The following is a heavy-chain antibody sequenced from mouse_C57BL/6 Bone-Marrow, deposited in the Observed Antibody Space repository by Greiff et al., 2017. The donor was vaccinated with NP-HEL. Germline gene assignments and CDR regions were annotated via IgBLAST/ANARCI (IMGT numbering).Heavy chain of an antibody. V-gene: IGHV14-4*01. D-gene: IGHD2-3*01. CDR1: GFNIKDDY. CDR3: TTSYDGYYPYWYFDV. J-gene: IGHJ1*03. Sequence: VQLQQSGAELVRPGASVKLSCTASGFNIKDDYMHWVKQRPEQGLEWIGWIDPENGDTEYASKFQGKATITADTSSNTAYLQLSSLTSEDTAVYYCTTSYDGYYPYWYFDVWGTGTTVTVSS. CDR2: IDPENGDT.